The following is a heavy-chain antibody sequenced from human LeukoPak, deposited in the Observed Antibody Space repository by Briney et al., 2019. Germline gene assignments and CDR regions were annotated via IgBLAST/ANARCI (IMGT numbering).Heavy chain of an antibody. J-gene: IGHJ4*02. CDR3: ARGFNYYDNSGYYQYYFDY. Sequence: ASVKVSCKASGYTFTSYGISWVRQAPGQGLEWMGWISAYNGNTNYAQKLQGRVTMTTDTSTSTVYMELNSLRSEDTAVYYCARGFNYYDNSGYYQYYFDYWGQGTLVTVSS. CDR2: ISAYNGNT. CDR1: GYTFTSYG. D-gene: IGHD3-22*01. V-gene: IGHV1-18*01.